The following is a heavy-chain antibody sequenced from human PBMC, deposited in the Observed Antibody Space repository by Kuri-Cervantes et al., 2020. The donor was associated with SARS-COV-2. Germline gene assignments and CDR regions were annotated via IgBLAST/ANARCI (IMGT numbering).Heavy chain of an antibody. CDR2: ISSSSSYI. Sequence: GESLKISCAASGFTFSSYSMNWVRQAPGKGLEWVSSISSSSSYIYYADSVKGRFTISRDNAKNSLYLQMNSLRAEDTAVYYCARGYGSGSYYIYYYGMDVWGQGTTVTVSS. J-gene: IGHJ6*02. V-gene: IGHV3-21*04. D-gene: IGHD3-10*01. CDR3: ARGYGSGSYYIYYYGMDV. CDR1: GFTFSSYS.